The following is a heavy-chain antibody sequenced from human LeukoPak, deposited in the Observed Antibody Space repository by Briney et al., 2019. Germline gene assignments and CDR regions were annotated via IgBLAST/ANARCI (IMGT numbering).Heavy chain of an antibody. CDR2: IKQDGSEK. V-gene: IGHV3-7*01. CDR3: ARIDCSSTSCPNDY. D-gene: IGHD2-2*01. CDR1: GFTFSSYW. Sequence: PGGSLRLSCAASGFTFSSYWMSWVRQAPGKGLEWVANIKQDGSEKYYVDSAKGRFTISRDNAKNSLYLQMNSLRAEDTAVYYCARIDCSSTSCPNDYWGQGTLVTVSS. J-gene: IGHJ4*02.